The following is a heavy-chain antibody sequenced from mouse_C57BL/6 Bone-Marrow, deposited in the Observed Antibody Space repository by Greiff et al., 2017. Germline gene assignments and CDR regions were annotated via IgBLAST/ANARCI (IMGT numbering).Heavy chain of an antibody. CDR3: ARERWVWFAY. D-gene: IGHD2-3*01. Sequence: KLMESGGGLVKPGGSLKLSCAASGFTFSSYAMSWVRQTPEKRLEWVATLSDGGSYTYYPDNVKGRFTISRDNAKNNLYLQMCHLKSKDKAVYYCARERWVWFAYWGQGTLVTVSA. CDR1: GFTFSSYA. V-gene: IGHV5-4*01. J-gene: IGHJ3*01. CDR2: LSDGGSYT.